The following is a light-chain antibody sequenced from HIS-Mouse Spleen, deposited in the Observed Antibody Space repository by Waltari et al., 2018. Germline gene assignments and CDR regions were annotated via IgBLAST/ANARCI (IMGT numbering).Light chain of an antibody. Sequence: EIVMTQSPATLSVSPGERATLSCRASQSVSSNLAWYQQKPGQAPRRLIYGASTSATGIPARFSGSGSGTEFTLTISSLQSEDFAVYYCQQYNNWPITFGQGTRLEIK. J-gene: IGKJ5*01. CDR3: QQYNNWPIT. CDR1: QSVSSN. V-gene: IGKV3-15*01. CDR2: GAS.